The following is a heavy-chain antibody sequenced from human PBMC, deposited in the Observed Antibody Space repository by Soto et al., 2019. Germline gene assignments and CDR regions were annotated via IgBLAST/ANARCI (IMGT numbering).Heavy chain of an antibody. CDR1: GFTFSSYA. J-gene: IGHJ4*02. D-gene: IGHD3-3*01. CDR3: AKDRERFGYDFWSGPTVGFDY. CDR2: ISGSGGST. Sequence: GGSLRLSCAASGFTFSSYAMSWVRQAPGKGLEWVSAISGSGGSTYYADSVKGRFTISRDNSKNTLYLQMNSLRAEDTAVYYCAKDRERFGYDFWSGPTVGFDYWGQGTLVTVSS. V-gene: IGHV3-23*01.